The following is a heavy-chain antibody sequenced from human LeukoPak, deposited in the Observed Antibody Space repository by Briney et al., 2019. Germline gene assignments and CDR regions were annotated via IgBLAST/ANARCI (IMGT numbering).Heavy chain of an antibody. D-gene: IGHD6-13*01. CDR3: ARGRRLWYSSTPSWFDP. Sequence: GGSLSLSRAASGLTFRDYYMRWIRQAPGKGLEWVSYISSSGCTIYYADSVKGRFTISRDNAKNSLYLQMNSLRAEDTAVYYCARGRRLWYSSTPSWFDPWGQGTLVTVSS. V-gene: IGHV3-11*01. CDR2: ISSSGCTI. J-gene: IGHJ5*02. CDR1: GLTFRDYY.